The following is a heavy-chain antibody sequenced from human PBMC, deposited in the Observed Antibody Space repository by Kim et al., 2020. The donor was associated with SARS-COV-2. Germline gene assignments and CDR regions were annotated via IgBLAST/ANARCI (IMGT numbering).Heavy chain of an antibody. J-gene: IGHJ3*02. CDR1: GFTFSSYA. CDR2: ISYDGSNK. Sequence: GGSLRLSCAASGFTFSSYAMHWVRQAPGKGLEWVAVISYDGSNKYYADSVKGRFTISRDNSKNTLYLQMNSLRAEDTAVYYCARYYSITGTTGGVGVRDAFDIWGQGTMVTVSS. V-gene: IGHV3-30-3*01. CDR3: ARYYSITGTTGGVGVRDAFDI. D-gene: IGHD1-20*01.